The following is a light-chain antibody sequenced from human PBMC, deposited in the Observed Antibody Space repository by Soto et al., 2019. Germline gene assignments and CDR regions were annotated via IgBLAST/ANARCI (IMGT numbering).Light chain of an antibody. CDR1: QTISSW. V-gene: IGKV1-5*03. Sequence: DLQMTQSPSTLSGSVGDRVTITCRASQTISSWLAWYQQKPGKAPKLLIYKASTLKSGVPSRFSGSGSGTEFTLTIGSLQPDDFATYYCQHYNSYSEAFGQGTKV. J-gene: IGKJ1*01. CDR3: QHYNSYSEA. CDR2: KAS.